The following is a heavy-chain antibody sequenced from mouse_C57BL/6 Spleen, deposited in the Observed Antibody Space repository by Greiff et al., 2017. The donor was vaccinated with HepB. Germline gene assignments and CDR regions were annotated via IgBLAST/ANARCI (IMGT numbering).Heavy chain of an antibody. CDR2: ISYDGSN. Sequence: EVKLMESGPGLVKPSQSLSLTCSVTGYSITSGYYWNWIRQFPGNKLEWMGYISYDGSNNYNPSLKNRISITRDTSKNQFFLKLNSVTTEDTATYYCAREGTTVVSRDFDVWGTGTTVTVSS. D-gene: IGHD1-1*01. V-gene: IGHV3-6*01. CDR3: AREGTTVVSRDFDV. CDR1: GYSITSGYY. J-gene: IGHJ1*03.